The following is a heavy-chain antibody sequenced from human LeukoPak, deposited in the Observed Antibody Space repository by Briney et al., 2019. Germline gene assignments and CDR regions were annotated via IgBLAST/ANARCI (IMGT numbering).Heavy chain of an antibody. D-gene: IGHD2-15*01. V-gene: IGHV1-69*13. Sequence: SVKVSCKASGDTFSSYAISWVRQAPGQGLEWMGGIIPIFGTANYAQKFQGRVTITADESTSTAYMELSSLRSEDTAVYYCARRFRRYCSGGSCYYYYGMDVWGQGTTVTVSS. J-gene: IGHJ6*02. CDR3: ARRFRRYCSGGSCYYYYGMDV. CDR1: GDTFSSYA. CDR2: IIPIFGTA.